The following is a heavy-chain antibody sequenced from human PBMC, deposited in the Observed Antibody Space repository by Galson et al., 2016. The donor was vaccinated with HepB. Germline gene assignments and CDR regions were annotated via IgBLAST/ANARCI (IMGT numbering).Heavy chain of an antibody. V-gene: IGHV3-23*01. CDR2: IIRTGDST. CDR3: VQGSTAPAV. CDR1: GFTFRNYG. J-gene: IGHJ6*04. D-gene: IGHD1-26*01. Sequence: SLRLSCAASGFTFRNYGMTWVRQAPKKGLEVVSSIIRTGDSTDYADSVKGRFTISRDNSKNTLPLQMNSLTADDTAIYYCVQGSTAPAVWGKGTTVTVSS.